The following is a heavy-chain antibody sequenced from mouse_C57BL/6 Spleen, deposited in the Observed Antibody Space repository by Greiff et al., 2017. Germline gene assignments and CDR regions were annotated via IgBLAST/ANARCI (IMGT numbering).Heavy chain of an antibody. CDR3: ARAEEGAMDY. V-gene: IGHV1-69*01. CDR2: IDPSDSYT. CDR1: GYTFTSYW. Sequence: QVQLQQPGAELVMPGASVKLSCKASGYTFTSYWMHWVKQRPGQGLEWIGEIDPSDSYTNYNQKFKGKSTLTVDKSSSTAYMQLSSLTSEDSAVYYCARAEEGAMDYCGQGTSVTVSS. J-gene: IGHJ4*01.